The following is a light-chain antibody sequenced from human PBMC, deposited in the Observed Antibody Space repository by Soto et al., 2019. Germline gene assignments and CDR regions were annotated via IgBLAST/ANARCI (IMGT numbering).Light chain of an antibody. J-gene: IGKJ4*01. CDR3: QQTYGSPVT. CDR2: TSS. CDR1: QDIGAY. V-gene: IGKV1-39*01. Sequence: DIQMTQSPSSLSAFVGDRVTITCRASQDIGAYLHWFQQKLGRAPKLLISTSSTLQSGVPSRFRGSGSGADFTLTITSLQPEDFATYFCQQTYGSPVTFGGGTRVEMK.